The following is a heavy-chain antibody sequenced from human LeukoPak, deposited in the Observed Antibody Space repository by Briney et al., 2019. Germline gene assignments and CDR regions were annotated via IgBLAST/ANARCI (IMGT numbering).Heavy chain of an antibody. CDR2: IYYSGST. CDR3: ARDPLGYCSGGSCYYYGMDV. D-gene: IGHD2-15*01. J-gene: IGHJ6*02. V-gene: IGHV4-59*01. Sequence: SETLSLTCTVSGASITSYYWSWIRQHPGKGLEWFVYIYYSGSTSYNPSLKTRVTISIDTSNNQFSLKLSSVTAADTAVYYCARDPLGYCSGGSCYYYGMDVWGQGTTVTVSS. CDR1: GASITSYY.